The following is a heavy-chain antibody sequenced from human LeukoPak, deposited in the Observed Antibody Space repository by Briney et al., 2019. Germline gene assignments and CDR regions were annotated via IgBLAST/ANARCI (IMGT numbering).Heavy chain of an antibody. CDR2: ISGSDAGT. CDR3: AKAPLGRCTGAICYSFDD. Sequence: GGSLRLSCAASGFTFNKYAMSWVRQAPGKGLEWVSAISGSDAGTYYADSVKGRFTISRDNSKNTLYLQMNSLRAEDAAVYYCAKAPLGRCTGAICYSFDDWSQGTLVTVPS. D-gene: IGHD2-8*02. CDR1: GFTFNKYA. V-gene: IGHV3-23*01. J-gene: IGHJ4*02.